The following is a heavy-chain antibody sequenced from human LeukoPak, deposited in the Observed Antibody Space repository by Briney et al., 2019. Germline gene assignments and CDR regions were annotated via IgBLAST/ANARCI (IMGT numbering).Heavy chain of an antibody. CDR3: ASGFDSRFFDK. CDR2: IKQDGNEK. J-gene: IGHJ4*02. V-gene: IGHV3-7*01. Sequence: GGCLRLSCAASGFTSSNYWMTWVRQAPGKGLEWVANIKQDGNEKYYVDSVKGRFTISRDNAKNSLYLQMNSLRAEDTAVYYCASGFDSRFFDKWGQGTLVTVSS. D-gene: IGHD3-22*01. CDR1: GFTSSNYW.